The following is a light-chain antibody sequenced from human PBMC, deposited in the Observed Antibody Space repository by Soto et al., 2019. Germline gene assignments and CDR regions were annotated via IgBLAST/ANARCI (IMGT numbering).Light chain of an antibody. CDR3: SSSTSSSIDYV. CDR1: SSDVGGYNY. CDR2: EVS. J-gene: IGLJ1*01. V-gene: IGLV2-14*01. Sequence: QSPLTQPASVSGSPGQSITISCTGTSSDVGGYNYVSWYQQHPGKAPKLMIYEVSNRPSGVSNRFSGSKSGNTASLTISVLQAEDEADYYCSSSTSSSIDYVFGTGTKLNVL.